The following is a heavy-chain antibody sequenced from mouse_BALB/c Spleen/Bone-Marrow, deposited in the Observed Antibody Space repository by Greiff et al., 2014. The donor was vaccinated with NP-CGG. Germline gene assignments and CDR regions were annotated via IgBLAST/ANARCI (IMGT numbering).Heavy chain of an antibody. CDR2: IYYSGTI. Sequence: QSGPGLVKPSQTVSLTCTVTGISITTGNYRWSWIRQFPGNKLEWIGYIYYSGTISYNPSLTSRTTITRDTSKNQFFLEMNSLTAEDTATYYCARAYYRYAMDYWGQETSVTVSS. CDR3: ARAYYRYAMDY. D-gene: IGHD2-12*01. CDR1: GISITTGNYR. V-gene: IGHV3-5*02. J-gene: IGHJ4*01.